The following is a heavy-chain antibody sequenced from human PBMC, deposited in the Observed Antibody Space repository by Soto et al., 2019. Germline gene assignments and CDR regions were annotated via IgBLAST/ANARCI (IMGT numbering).Heavy chain of an antibody. CDR3: ARERRADCSAGSCYSTPFDY. J-gene: IGHJ4*02. Sequence: SETLSLTCTVSGGSISSGGYYWSWIRQHPGKGLEWIGYIYYSGSTYYNPSLKSRVTISVETSKNQFSLMLSSVTAADTAVYYCARERRADCSAGSCYSTPFDYWGQGTMVPVSP. CDR1: GGSISSGGYY. CDR2: IYYSGST. V-gene: IGHV4-31*03. D-gene: IGHD2-15*01.